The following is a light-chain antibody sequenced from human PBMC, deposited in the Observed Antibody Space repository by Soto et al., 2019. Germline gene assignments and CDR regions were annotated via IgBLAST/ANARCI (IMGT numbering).Light chain of an antibody. CDR1: QDIRSY. V-gene: IGKV1-9*01. CDR2: TVS. CDR3: QQFNSSPFT. Sequence: DIQLTQSPSFLSASVGDRLTITCRASQDIRSYLAWYQQKPGKSPNLLIYTVSTVQSGVPSRFSGSRSGTEFTLTISSLQPEDFATYYCQQFNSSPFTFGGGTKVEI. J-gene: IGKJ4*01.